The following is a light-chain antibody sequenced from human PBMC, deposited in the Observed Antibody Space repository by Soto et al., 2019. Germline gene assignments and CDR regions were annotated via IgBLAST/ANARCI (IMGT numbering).Light chain of an antibody. J-gene: IGKJ1*01. V-gene: IGKV3-15*01. CDR3: QQYSNWPPWT. CDR2: DAS. CDR1: QSVSNN. Sequence: ILMTQSPATLSVSPGERATLSCRASQSVSNNLAWYQQKPGQAPRLLIYDASTRATGIPASFSGSGSGTEFTLTISGLQSEDFAVYYCQQYSNWPPWTFGQGTKVEIK.